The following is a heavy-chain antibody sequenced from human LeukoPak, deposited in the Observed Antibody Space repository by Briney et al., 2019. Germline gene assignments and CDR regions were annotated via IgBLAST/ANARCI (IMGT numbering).Heavy chain of an antibody. CDR1: GGSISSYY. CDR2: IYYSGST. D-gene: IGHD3-22*01. CDR3: APDYYDRSGYYYNY. V-gene: IGHV4-59*12. J-gene: IGHJ4*02. Sequence: SETLSLTCTVSGGSISSYYWSWIRQPPGKGLEWIGYIYYSGSTNYNPSLKSRVTISVDTSKNQFSPNLSSVTAADTAMYYCAPDYYDRSGYYYNYWGQGTPVTVSS.